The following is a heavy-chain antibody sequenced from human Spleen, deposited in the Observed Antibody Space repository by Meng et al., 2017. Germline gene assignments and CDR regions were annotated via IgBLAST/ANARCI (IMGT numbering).Heavy chain of an antibody. CDR3: ARGPTTMAHDFDY. CDR1: GGSFSDYY. D-gene: IGHD4-11*01. CDR2: INHSGST. V-gene: IGHV4-34*01. Sequence: QVRLQQLGAGLLKPSVTLSLTCVVSGGSFSDYYWSWIRQPPGKGLEWIGEINHSGSTNYNPSLESRATISVDTSQNNLSLKLSSVTAADSAVYYCARGPTTMAHDFDYWGQGTLVTVSS. J-gene: IGHJ4*02.